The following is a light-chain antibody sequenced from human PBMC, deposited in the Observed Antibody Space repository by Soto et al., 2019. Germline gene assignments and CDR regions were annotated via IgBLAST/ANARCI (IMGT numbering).Light chain of an antibody. J-gene: IGLJ3*02. CDR1: SSDIGGYKY. CDR3: SSYTSTSTLV. V-gene: IGLV2-14*01. CDR2: EVT. Sequence: QSVLTQPASVSGSPGQSITISCSGTSSDIGGYKYVSWYQQLPGKAPKLMIYEVTNRPSGVSNRFSGSKSGNTASLTISGLQAEDEAHYYCSSYTSTSTLVFGGGTQLTVL.